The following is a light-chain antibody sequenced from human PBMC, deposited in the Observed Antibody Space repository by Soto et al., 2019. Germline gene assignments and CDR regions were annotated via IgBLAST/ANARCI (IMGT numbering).Light chain of an antibody. Sequence: QAVVTQEPSLTVSPGGTVTLTCASSTGEVTSAFDANWFQQKPGQAPRALIYGTSNKHSWTPARCSGSLLGGKAALTLSGVQPEDEADYYCLLYHGGAFVFGTGTKVTVL. CDR1: TGEVTSAFD. CDR2: GTS. CDR3: LLYHGGAFV. J-gene: IGLJ1*01. V-gene: IGLV7-43*01.